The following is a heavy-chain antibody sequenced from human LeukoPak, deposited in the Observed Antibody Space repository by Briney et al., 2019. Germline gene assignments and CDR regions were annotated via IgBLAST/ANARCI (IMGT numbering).Heavy chain of an antibody. CDR3: ARDHCDDAACYPFDR. Sequence: SETLSLTCNVSGAFFNYYYWSWIRQPAGKGLEWIGRVYLGGSTNGNPSLKSRVMMSLDKANNQFSLRLSSVTAADTAIYYCARDHCDDAACYPFDRWGQGTLVTVSS. CDR1: GAFFNYYY. D-gene: IGHD2-21*01. J-gene: IGHJ4*02. V-gene: IGHV4-4*07. CDR2: VYLGGST.